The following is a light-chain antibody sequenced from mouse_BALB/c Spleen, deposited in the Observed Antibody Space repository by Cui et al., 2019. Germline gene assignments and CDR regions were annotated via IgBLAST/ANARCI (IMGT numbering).Light chain of an antibody. V-gene: IGKV6-23*01. Sequence: DIVMTQSHKFMSTSVGDRVSITCKASQDVGTAVAWYQQKPGQSPKLLIYWASTRHTGVPDRFTDSGSGTDFTLTISNVQSEDLADYFCQQYSSYPLTFGAGTKLELK. CDR1: QDVGTA. CDR3: QQYSSYPLT. CDR2: WAS. J-gene: IGKJ5*01.